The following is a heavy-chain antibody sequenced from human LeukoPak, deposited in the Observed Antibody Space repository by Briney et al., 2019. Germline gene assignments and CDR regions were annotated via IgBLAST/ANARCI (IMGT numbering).Heavy chain of an antibody. CDR3: AKGVLGAGSLLEYFQH. J-gene: IGHJ1*01. D-gene: IGHD3-10*01. CDR1: GFAFRNYD. CDR2: ITTDGSGA. Sequence: GGSLRLSCAASGFAFRNYDMIWVRQAPGRGLEWVSGITTDGSGAYYADSVKGRFTVSRDNSKNTVLLQMNSLRGEDAAIYYGAKGVLGAGSLLEYFQHWGQRTVVTVSS. V-gene: IGHV3-23*01.